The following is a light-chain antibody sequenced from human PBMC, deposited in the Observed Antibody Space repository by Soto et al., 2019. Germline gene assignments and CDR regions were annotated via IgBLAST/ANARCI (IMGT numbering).Light chain of an antibody. CDR1: RSVSRY. V-gene: IGKV3-11*01. J-gene: IGKJ3*01. CDR2: DAS. CDR3: QQRSNWPPFT. Sequence: EIVLTQSPATLSLSPGERATLSCRSSRSVSRYLAWYQQKPGQAPRLLIFDASNGATGIPARFSGSGSGTEFTLTISSLEPEDFAVYYCQQRSNWPPFTFGPGTKVDIK.